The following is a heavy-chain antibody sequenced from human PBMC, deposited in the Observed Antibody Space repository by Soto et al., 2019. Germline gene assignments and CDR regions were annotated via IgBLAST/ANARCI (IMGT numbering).Heavy chain of an antibody. CDR3: ARASPSQSYYGSGSYYPRGWCDS. D-gene: IGHD3-10*01. CDR2: MHPDSGRS. V-gene: IGHV1-8*01. Sequence: QVQLVQSETEVKKPGASVKVSCKASGYTFATYDINWVRQATGQGLEWLGWMHPDSGRSGYAQKFQGRVTLTRNTSISTAYMVLMSLRSEDTAVYYCARASPSQSYYGSGSYYPRGWCDSWGQGTLVTVSS. CDR1: GYTFATYD. J-gene: IGHJ5*01.